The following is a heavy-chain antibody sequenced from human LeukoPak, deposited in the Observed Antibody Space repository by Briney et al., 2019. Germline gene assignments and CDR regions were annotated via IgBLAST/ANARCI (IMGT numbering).Heavy chain of an antibody. CDR2: ISYDGSNK. Sequence: GRSLRLSCAASGFTFSSYAMHWVRQAPGKGLEWVAVISYDGSNKYYADSVKGRFTISRDNSKNTLYLQMNSLRAEDTAVYYCARGKIGDYWGQGTLVTVSS. V-gene: IGHV3-30-3*01. CDR1: GFTFSSYA. CDR3: ARGKIGDY. J-gene: IGHJ4*02.